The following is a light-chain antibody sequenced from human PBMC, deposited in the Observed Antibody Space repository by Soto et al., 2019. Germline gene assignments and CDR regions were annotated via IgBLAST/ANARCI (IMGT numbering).Light chain of an antibody. Sequence: IAMTQSEVTLTVSPGEGAALSCSASQSVDSNLDWYQQKPGQAPRLLIYAASTRVTGTPARFSGRGSGTEFILTISGLQLDDFAIYYCQQYDTWPLYTFGQGTKLEIK. CDR3: QQYDTWPLYT. J-gene: IGKJ2*01. V-gene: IGKV3-15*01. CDR2: AAS. CDR1: QSVDSN.